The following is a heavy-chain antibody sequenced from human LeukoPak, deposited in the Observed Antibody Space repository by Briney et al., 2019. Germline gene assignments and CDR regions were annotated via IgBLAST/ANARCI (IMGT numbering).Heavy chain of an antibody. D-gene: IGHD2-15*01. CDR1: GYTFTGYY. CDR3: ARLDIVVVVAATPVSGYGIDV. J-gene: IGHJ6*04. V-gene: IGHV1-2*02. Sequence: ASVKVSCKASGYTFTGYYMHWVRQAPGQGLEWMGWINPNSGGTNYAQKFQGRVTMTRDTSISTAYMELSRLRSDDTAVYYCARLDIVVVVAATPVSGYGIDVWGERTTVTVSS. CDR2: INPNSGGT.